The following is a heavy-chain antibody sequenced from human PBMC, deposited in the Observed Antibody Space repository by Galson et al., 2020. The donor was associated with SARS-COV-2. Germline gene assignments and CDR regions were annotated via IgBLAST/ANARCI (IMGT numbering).Heavy chain of an antibody. Sequence: SLKISCPPLGFTVSSPYLSRPRHPPGKALECDSVISSAGTTSYTDSVTGRFTISRDNSKNTLYLQMNSLRAEDTAVYYCTRDLDFEGMDVWGQGTTVTVSS. D-gene: IGHD3-9*01. CDR1: GFTVSSPY. CDR2: ISSAGTT. V-gene: IGHV3-53*01. J-gene: IGHJ6*02. CDR3: TRDLDFEGMDV.